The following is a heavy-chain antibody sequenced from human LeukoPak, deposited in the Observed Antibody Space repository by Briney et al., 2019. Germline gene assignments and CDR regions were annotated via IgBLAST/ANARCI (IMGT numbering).Heavy chain of an antibody. CDR1: GGSFSDYY. J-gene: IGHJ6*03. Sequence: KPSETLSLTCAVYGGSFSDYYCSWIRQPAGKGLEWIGRIYTTGSTNYNPSLESRVTMSVDTSRHQFSLKLSSVTAADTAVYYCARAGIAVAGIIYYYYMDVWGKGTTVTVSS. CDR2: IYTTGST. V-gene: IGHV4-59*10. D-gene: IGHD6-19*01. CDR3: ARAGIAVAGIIYYYYMDV.